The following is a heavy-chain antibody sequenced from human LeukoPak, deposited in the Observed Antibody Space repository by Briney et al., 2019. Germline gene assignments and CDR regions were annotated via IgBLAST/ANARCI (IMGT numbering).Heavy chain of an antibody. V-gene: IGHV3-53*01. CDR1: GFTVSSNF. CDR2: IYSGGST. D-gene: IGHD6-13*01. CDR3: ARDAAAQQLVHYFDY. Sequence: GVSLRLSCAASGFTVSSNFMSWVRQAPGKGLEWVSLIYSGGSTYYADSVKGRFTISRDNSKNTLYLQMNSPRAEDTAVYYCARDAAAQQLVHYFDYWGQGTLVTVSS. J-gene: IGHJ4*02.